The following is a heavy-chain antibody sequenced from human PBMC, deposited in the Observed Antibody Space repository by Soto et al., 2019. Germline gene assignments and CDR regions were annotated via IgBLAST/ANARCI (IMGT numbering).Heavy chain of an antibody. V-gene: IGHV3-33*01. CDR2: IWYDGSNK. D-gene: IGHD2-21*01. CDR3: ARDNLGDSMRSYYYYYGMDV. CDR1: GFPFSSYG. Sequence: GGSLRLSCAASGFPFSSYGMHWVRQAPGKGLEWVAVIWYDGSNKYYADSVKGRFTISRDNSKNTLYLQMNSLRAEDTAVYYCARDNLGDSMRSYYYYYGMDVWGQGTTVTVSS. J-gene: IGHJ6*02.